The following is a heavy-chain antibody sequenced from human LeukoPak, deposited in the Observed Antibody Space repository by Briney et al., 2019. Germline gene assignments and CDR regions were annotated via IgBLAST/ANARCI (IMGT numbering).Heavy chain of an antibody. Sequence: SETLSLTCAAYGGSFSGYYWSWIRQPPGKGLEWIGEINHSGSTNYNPSLKGRVTISVDTSKNQFSLKLSSVTAADTAVYYCARGPAIFGVVIPPYNWFDPWGQGTLVTVSS. CDR1: GGSFSGYY. CDR2: INHSGST. CDR3: ARGPAIFGVVIPPYNWFDP. D-gene: IGHD3-3*01. J-gene: IGHJ5*02. V-gene: IGHV4-34*01.